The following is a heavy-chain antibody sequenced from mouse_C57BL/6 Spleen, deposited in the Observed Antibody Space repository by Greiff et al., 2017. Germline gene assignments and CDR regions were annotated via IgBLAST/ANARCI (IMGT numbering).Heavy chain of an antibody. Sequence: VQLKESGGGLVQPKGSLKLSCAASGFSFNTYAMNWVRQAPGKGLEWVARIRSKSNNYATYYADSVKDRFTISRDDSESMLYLQMNNLKTEDTAMYYCVRPPYYYGSSYAMDYWGQGTSVTVSS. CDR3: VRPPYYYGSSYAMDY. CDR2: IRSKSNNYAT. J-gene: IGHJ4*01. V-gene: IGHV10-1*01. CDR1: GFSFNTYA. D-gene: IGHD1-1*01.